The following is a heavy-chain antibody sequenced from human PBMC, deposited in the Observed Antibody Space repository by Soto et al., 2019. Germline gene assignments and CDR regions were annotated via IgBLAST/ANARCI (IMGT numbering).Heavy chain of an antibody. D-gene: IGHD2-15*01. CDR2: INHSGST. Sequence: PSETLSLTCAVYGGSFSGYYWSWIRQPPGKGLEWIGEINHSGSTNYNPSLKSRVTISVDTSKNQFSLKLSSVTAADTAVYYCARGIECSGGSCYENWFDPWGQGSLVTVSS. CDR3: ARGIECSGGSCYENWFDP. CDR1: GGSFSGYY. J-gene: IGHJ5*02. V-gene: IGHV4-34*01.